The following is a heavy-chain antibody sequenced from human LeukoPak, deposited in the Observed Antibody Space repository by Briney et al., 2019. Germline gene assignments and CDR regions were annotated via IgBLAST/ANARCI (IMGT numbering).Heavy chain of an antibody. Sequence: SETLSLTCAVYGGSFSGYYWSWIRQPPGKGLEWIGEINHSGSTNYNPSLKSRVTISVDTSKNQFSLKLSSVTAADTAVYYCARGRVILRRYFSYYMDVWGKGTTVTFSS. CDR1: GGSFSGYY. CDR3: ARGRVILRRYFSYYMDV. V-gene: IGHV4-34*01. CDR2: INHSGST. D-gene: IGHD2-15*01. J-gene: IGHJ6*03.